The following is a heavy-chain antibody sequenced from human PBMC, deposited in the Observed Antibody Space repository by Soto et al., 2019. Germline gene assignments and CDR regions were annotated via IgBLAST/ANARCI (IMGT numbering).Heavy chain of an antibody. J-gene: IGHJ5*02. V-gene: IGHV4-59*01. CDR2: IYYSGST. Sequence: PSETLSLTCTVSGGSISSYYWSWIRQPPGKGLEWIGYIYYSGSTNYNPSLKSRVTISVDTSKNQFSLKLSSVTAADTAVYYCARGEPYYDFWSGRNWFDPWCQGTLVTVS. D-gene: IGHD3-3*01. CDR1: GGSISSYY. CDR3: ARGEPYYDFWSGRNWFDP.